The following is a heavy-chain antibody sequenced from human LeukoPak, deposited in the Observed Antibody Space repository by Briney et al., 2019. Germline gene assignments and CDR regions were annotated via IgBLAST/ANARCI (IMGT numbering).Heavy chain of an antibody. CDR1: GFTFSNYG. V-gene: IGHV3-30*18. Sequence: QPGRSLRLSCAASGFTFSNYGMHWVRQAPGKGLEWVAVISYDGSNKYYADSVKGRFTISRDNSKNTLYLQMNSLRAEDTAVYYCAKDLALYGDYEGGDYYGMDVWGQGTTVTVSS. D-gene: IGHD4-17*01. CDR2: ISYDGSNK. CDR3: AKDLALYGDYEGGDYYGMDV. J-gene: IGHJ6*02.